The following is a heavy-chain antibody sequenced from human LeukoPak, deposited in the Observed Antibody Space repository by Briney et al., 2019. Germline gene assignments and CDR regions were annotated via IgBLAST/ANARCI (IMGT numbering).Heavy chain of an antibody. CDR2: IYYSGST. CDR1: GGSISSGDYY. J-gene: IGHJ3*02. Sequence: SETLSLTCTVSGGSISSGDYYWRWIRQPRGKGLEWIGYIYYSGSTYYNPSLKSRVTISVDTSKNQFSLKLSSVPAADTAVYYCASYMITFGGVIADAFDIWGQGTMVTVSS. CDR3: ASYMITFGGVIADAFDI. D-gene: IGHD3-16*02. V-gene: IGHV4-30-4*08.